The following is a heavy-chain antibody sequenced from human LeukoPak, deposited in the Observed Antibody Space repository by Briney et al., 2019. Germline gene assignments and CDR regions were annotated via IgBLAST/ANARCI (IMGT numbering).Heavy chain of an antibody. Sequence: GGSLRLSCAASGLTFSTTAMSWVRQAPGKGLEWVSAISASGDGTFYADSVKGRFTISRDNSKNMLYLQMNSLRADDTAVYYCANHLEYCSTGSCSYFDYWGQGTLVTVSS. V-gene: IGHV3-23*01. CDR1: GLTFSTTA. J-gene: IGHJ4*02. D-gene: IGHD2-15*01. CDR3: ANHLEYCSTGSCSYFDY. CDR2: ISASGDGT.